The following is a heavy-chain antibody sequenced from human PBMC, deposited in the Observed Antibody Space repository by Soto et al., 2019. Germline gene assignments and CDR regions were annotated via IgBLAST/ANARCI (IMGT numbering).Heavy chain of an antibody. D-gene: IGHD2-15*01. CDR3: ALGSWSAAAFDI. CDR2: IIHMFDRA. CDR1: GGSFSIYT. J-gene: IGHJ3*02. Sequence: QVQLVQSGVEVKKPGSSVKVSCKAAGGSFSIYTVFWVRQAPGQGLEWMGRIIHMFDRANYAQNFHGRVTFNADKSTDTVYMEMLNLRSDDTAVYYCALGSWSAAAFDIWGQGTLVTVSS. V-gene: IGHV1-69*02.